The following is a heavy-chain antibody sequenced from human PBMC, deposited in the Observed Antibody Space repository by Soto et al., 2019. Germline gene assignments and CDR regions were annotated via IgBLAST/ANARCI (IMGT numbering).Heavy chain of an antibody. Sequence: PSETLSLTCTVSGGSISSGGYYWSWIRQHPGKGLEWIGYIYYSGSTYYNPSLKSRVTISVDTSKNQFSLKLSSVTAADTAVYYCAVVVSYPHWFDPWGQGTLVTVSS. V-gene: IGHV4-31*03. CDR1: GGSISSGGYY. CDR3: AVVVSYPHWFDP. CDR2: IYYSGST. D-gene: IGHD2-2*01. J-gene: IGHJ5*02.